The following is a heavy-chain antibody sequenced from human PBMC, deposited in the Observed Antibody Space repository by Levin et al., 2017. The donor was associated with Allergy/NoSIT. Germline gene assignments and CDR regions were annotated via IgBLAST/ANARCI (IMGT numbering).Heavy chain of an antibody. J-gene: IGHJ2*01. CDR3: ASYYYGSGSYGYWYFDR. CDR1: GGSIRSGGYY. CDR2: IYYSGST. Sequence: SQTLSLPCTVSGGSIRSGGYYWRWIRQHPGKGLEWIGYIYYSGSTYYNPSLKSRVTISVDTSKNQFSLKLSSVTAADTAVYYCASYYYGSGSYGYWYFDRWGRGTLVTVSS. D-gene: IGHD3-10*01. V-gene: IGHV4-31*03.